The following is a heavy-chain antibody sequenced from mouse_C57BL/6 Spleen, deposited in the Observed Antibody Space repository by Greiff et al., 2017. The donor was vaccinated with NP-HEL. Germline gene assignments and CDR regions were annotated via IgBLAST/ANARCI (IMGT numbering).Heavy chain of an antibody. CDR3: YRNRVTGTGGYFDY. V-gene: IGHV2-2*01. J-gene: IGHJ2*01. D-gene: IGHD4-1*01. Sequence: VQLQQSGPGLVQPSQSLSITCTVSGFSLTSYGVHWVRQSPGKGLEWLGVIWSGGSTDYNAAFISRLSISKENSKSQVFFKMNSLQADDTAIYYCYRNRVTGTGGYFDYWGQGTTLTVSS. CDR1: GFSLTSYG. CDR2: IWSGGST.